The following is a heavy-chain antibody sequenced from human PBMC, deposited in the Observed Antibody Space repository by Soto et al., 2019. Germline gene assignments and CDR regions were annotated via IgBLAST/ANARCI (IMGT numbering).Heavy chain of an antibody. CDR1: GGTFSSYA. CDR2: IIPIFGTA. D-gene: IGHD3-22*01. CDR3: ANSYYYDSSGYPPAPNWFDP. J-gene: IGHJ5*02. Sequence: SVKVSCKASGGTFSSYAISWVRQAPGQGLEWMGGIIPIFGTANYAQKFQGRVTITADKSTSTAYMELSSLRSEDTAVYYCANSYYYDSSGYPPAPNWFDPWGQGTLVTVSS. V-gene: IGHV1-69*06.